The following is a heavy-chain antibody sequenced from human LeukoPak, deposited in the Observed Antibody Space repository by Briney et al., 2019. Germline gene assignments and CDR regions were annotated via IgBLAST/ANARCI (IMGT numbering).Heavy chain of an antibody. CDR3: ARDRVSWYGGNSCDY. D-gene: IGHD4-23*01. V-gene: IGHV3-21*01. Sequence: GGSLRLSCAASGFTFSTYAMNWVRQAPGKGLEWVSSISSSSSSYIYYADSVKGRFTISRDNAKNSLYLQMNSLRAEDTAVYYCARDRVSWYGGNSCDYWGQGTLVTVSS. CDR1: GFTFSTYA. CDR2: ISSSSSSYI. J-gene: IGHJ4*02.